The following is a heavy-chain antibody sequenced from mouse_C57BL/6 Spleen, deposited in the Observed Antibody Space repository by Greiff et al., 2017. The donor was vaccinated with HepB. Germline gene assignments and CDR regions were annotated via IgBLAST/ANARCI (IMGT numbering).Heavy chain of an antibody. Sequence: QVQLQQPGAELVKPGASVKMSCKASGYTFTSYWITWVKQRPGQGLVWIGDIYPGSGSTNYNEKFKSKATLTVDTSSSTAYMQLSSLTSEDSAVYYCASRGADDDYAMDYWGQGTSVTVSS. CDR3: ASRGADDDYAMDY. D-gene: IGHD2-3*01. CDR1: GYTFTSYW. V-gene: IGHV1-55*01. CDR2: IYPGSGST. J-gene: IGHJ4*01.